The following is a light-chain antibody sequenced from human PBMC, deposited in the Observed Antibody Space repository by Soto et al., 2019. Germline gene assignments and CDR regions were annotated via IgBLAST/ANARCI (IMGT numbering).Light chain of an antibody. CDR2: HAS. J-gene: IGKJ1*01. Sequence: DIQMTQSPSTLPASVGDRVTISCRASQSISNWLAWYQQKPGTAPKVLIYHASNLQSAALSRFSGSGSGTEFTITIRRLQPDDFATYYRQQYNSYSFGRGTKVDIK. CDR1: QSISNW. CDR3: QQYNSYS. V-gene: IGKV1-5*01.